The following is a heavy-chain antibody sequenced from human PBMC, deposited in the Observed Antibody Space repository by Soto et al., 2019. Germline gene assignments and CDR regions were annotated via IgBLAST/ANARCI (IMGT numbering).Heavy chain of an antibody. D-gene: IGHD1-20*01. V-gene: IGHV3-53*05. CDR1: GFTVSSNY. CDR3: ARSNWNYGYYYMDV. J-gene: IGHJ6*03. CDR2: IYSGGST. Sequence: GGSLRLSCATSGFTVSSNYMSWVRQAPGKGLEWVSVIYSGGSTYYADSVKGRFTISRDNSKNTLYLQMNSLRSDDTAVYYCARSNWNYGYYYMDVWGRGTTVTVSS.